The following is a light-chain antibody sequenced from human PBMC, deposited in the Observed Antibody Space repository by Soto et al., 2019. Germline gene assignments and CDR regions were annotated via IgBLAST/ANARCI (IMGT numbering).Light chain of an antibody. CDR2: KAS. CDR3: QQYNSYPLT. CDR1: QSISSW. Sequence: DIQMTQSPSTLSASVGDRVTITCRASQSISSWLAGYQQKPGKDPKLLIYKASSLKSVFLSRFSGRGSGTEFTLTISSLQPDDFATYYCQQYNSYPLTFGGGTKVEIK. J-gene: IGKJ4*01. V-gene: IGKV1-5*03.